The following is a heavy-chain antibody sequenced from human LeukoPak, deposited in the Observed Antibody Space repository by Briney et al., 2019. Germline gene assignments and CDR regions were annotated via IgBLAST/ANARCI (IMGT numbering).Heavy chain of an antibody. CDR3: VRRSTQWLVY. Sequence: KHGASLQISCKGAGYIFTNYWIAWVRQLPGKGLEWMGVIYPGDSDTRYSPSFQGQVSISADKSISTAYLQWSSLKASDTAMYYCVRRSTQWLVYWGQGTLVTVSS. V-gene: IGHV5-51*01. CDR2: IYPGDSDT. D-gene: IGHD6-19*01. J-gene: IGHJ4*02. CDR1: GYIFTNYW.